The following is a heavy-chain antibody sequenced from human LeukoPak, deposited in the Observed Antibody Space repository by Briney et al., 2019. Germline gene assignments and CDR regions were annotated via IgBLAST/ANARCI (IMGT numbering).Heavy chain of an antibody. Sequence: GGSLRLSCAASGFTVSSNYMSWVRQAPGKGLEWVSVIYSGGSTYYADSVKGRFTISRHNSKNTLYLQMNSLRAEDTAVYYCASLYSGYDSYYFDDWGQGSLVTVSS. D-gene: IGHD5-12*01. CDR1: GFTVSSNY. CDR3: ASLYSGYDSYYFDD. J-gene: IGHJ4*02. V-gene: IGHV3-53*04. CDR2: IYSGGST.